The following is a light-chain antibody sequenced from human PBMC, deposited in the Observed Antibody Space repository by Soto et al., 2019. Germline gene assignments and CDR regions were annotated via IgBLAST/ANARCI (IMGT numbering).Light chain of an antibody. Sequence: DIQMTQSPSTLSASVGDRVTITCRASQSVSVWLAWYQQKPGKAPNLLIYQASSLQSGVPSRFSARGSGTEFTLTISSLQPDDFATYYCQQYMNDFSFTFGPGTRVD. V-gene: IGKV1-5*03. J-gene: IGKJ3*01. CDR2: QAS. CDR1: QSVSVW. CDR3: QQYMNDFSFT.